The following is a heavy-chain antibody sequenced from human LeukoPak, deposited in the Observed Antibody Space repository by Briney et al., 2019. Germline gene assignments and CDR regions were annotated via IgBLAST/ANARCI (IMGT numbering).Heavy chain of an antibody. Sequence: SETLSLTCAVYGGSLSGYYWTWVRQPPGKGLEWIGEISHSGGANYSPSLKSRVTISLDTSKNQFSLRLTSVTAADTAVYYCARLTWDLPPGGLYYNYYIDVWDKGATVTVSS. CDR1: GGSLSGYY. D-gene: IGHD1-26*01. J-gene: IGHJ6*03. CDR2: ISHSGGA. CDR3: ARLTWDLPPGGLYYNYYIDV. V-gene: IGHV4-34*01.